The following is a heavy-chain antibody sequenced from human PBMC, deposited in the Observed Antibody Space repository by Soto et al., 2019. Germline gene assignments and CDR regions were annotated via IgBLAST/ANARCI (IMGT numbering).Heavy chain of an antibody. CDR3: ASHLTAVEIAFLGAFDI. V-gene: IGHV1-69*06. CDR2: IIPIFGTA. CDR1: GGTFSSYA. J-gene: IGHJ3*02. D-gene: IGHD2-21*01. Sequence: QVQLVQSGAEVKKPGSSVKVSCKASGGTFSSYAISWVRQAPGQGLEWMGGIIPIFGTANYAQKFQGRVTITADKSTSTAYMELSSLRSEDTAVYYCASHLTAVEIAFLGAFDIWGPGTMVTGSS.